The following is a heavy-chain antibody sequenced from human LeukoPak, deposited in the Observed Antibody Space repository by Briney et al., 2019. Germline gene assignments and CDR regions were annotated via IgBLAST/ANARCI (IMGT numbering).Heavy chain of an antibody. CDR1: GYSFTSYC. Sequence: GESLKISCKGSGYSFTSYCIGWVRQMPGKGLEWMGIIYPGDSDTRYSPSFQGQVTISADKSISTAYLQWSSLKASDTAMYYCARHHVEMATIIGFDYWGQGTLVTVSS. CDR3: ARHHVEMATIIGFDY. J-gene: IGHJ4*02. V-gene: IGHV5-51*01. CDR2: IYPGDSDT. D-gene: IGHD5-24*01.